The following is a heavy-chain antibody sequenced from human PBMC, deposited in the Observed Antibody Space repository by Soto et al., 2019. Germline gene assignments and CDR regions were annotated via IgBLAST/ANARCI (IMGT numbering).Heavy chain of an antibody. J-gene: IGHJ6*02. Sequence: QLQLQESGPRLVKPSETLSLTCSVSGGSISSSNNSWGWIRQPPGKGLEWIGTIYFSASKHYNPSLERRVAISADTPNNQLSLRLSSVTAADTAVYYCGRQPGHCGSTTCFGYYSVAVWGQGTTVTVS. D-gene: IGHD2-2*01. CDR3: GRQPGHCGSTTCFGYYSVAV. CDR1: GGSISSSNNS. V-gene: IGHV4-39*01. CDR2: IYFSASK.